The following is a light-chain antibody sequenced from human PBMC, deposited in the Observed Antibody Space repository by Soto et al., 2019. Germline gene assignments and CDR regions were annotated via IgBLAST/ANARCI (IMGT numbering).Light chain of an antibody. V-gene: IGKV3-20*01. Sequence: EIVLTQSPGTLSLSPGERAVLSCRASQTIANIYLAWYQHKPGRPPRLLLYDTSTRATGTPDRFIGSGSGTDFTLTISRLEPEDFAVYYCQQYSGSPETFGPGTKVEIK. J-gene: IGKJ1*01. CDR2: DTS. CDR3: QQYSGSPET. CDR1: QTIANIY.